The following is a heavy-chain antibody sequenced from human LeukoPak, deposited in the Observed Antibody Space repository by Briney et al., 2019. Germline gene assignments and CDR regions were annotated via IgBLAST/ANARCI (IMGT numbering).Heavy chain of an antibody. CDR2: VSYDGSNK. D-gene: IGHD6-6*01. CDR1: GFTFITFG. Sequence: GGSLRLSCAASGFTFITFGMHWVRQAPGKGLDWVAFVSYDGSNKYYADSVKGRFTVSRDNSKNTLYLQMNSLRAEDTAVYYCAKRVPYSSSSVYFDNWGQGTLVTVSS. CDR3: AKRVPYSSSSVYFDN. J-gene: IGHJ4*02. V-gene: IGHV3-30*02.